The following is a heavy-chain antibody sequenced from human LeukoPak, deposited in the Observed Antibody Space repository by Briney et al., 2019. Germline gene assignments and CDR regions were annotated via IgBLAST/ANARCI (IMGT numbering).Heavy chain of an antibody. CDR3: AGGCGWIFDY. J-gene: IGHJ4*02. CDR1: GFTVSSNY. CDR2: TMQDGIEK. V-gene: IGHV3-7*01. Sequence: GGSLRLSCVASGFTVSSNYMSWVRQAPGKGLEWVANTMQDGIEKNYVDSVKGRFTISKDNTKNSLYLQLNSLRAEDTAVYYCAGGCGWIFDYWGQGTLVTVSS. D-gene: IGHD6-19*01.